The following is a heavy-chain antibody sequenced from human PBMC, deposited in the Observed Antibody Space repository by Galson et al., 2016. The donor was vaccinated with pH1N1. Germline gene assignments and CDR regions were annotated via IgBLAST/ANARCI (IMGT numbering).Heavy chain of an antibody. V-gene: IGHV5-51*01. CDR1: GYIFTSYW. D-gene: IGHD5-18*01. J-gene: IGHJ6*03. Sequence: QSGAEVKQPGESLKISCEGSGYIFTSYWIGWVRQMPGKGLELMGIIYPGDSDTRYSPSFQGRVTISVDKSINIAYLQWSNLKAADTAIYFWARLSASSYGRAQYYMDVWGKGTTVTVSS. CDR3: ARLSASSYGRAQYYMDV. CDR2: IYPGDSDT.